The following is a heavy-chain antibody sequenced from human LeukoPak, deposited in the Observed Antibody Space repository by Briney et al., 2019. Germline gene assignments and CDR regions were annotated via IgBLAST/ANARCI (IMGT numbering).Heavy chain of an antibody. CDR1: GFTFGDYV. CDR2: IRSEAYGGTA. J-gene: IGHJ4*02. Sequence: QPGRSLRLSCAASGFTFGDYVMSWVRQAPGKGLKWVGFIRSEAYGGTAEYAASMKGRFSISRDDSKNLAYLQMHSLQTEDTAVYYCTKKGPPGYSSGWYYFDYWGPGPLVTVSS. CDR3: TKKGPPGYSSGWYYFDY. V-gene: IGHV3-49*04. D-gene: IGHD6-19*01.